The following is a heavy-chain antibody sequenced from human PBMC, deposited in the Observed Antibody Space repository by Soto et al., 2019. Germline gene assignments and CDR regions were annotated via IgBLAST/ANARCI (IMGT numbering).Heavy chain of an antibody. J-gene: IGHJ6*02. CDR1: GFTFSSYW. V-gene: IGHV3-74*01. CDR2: INSDGSST. D-gene: IGHD3-22*01. Sequence: GSLRLSCAASGFTFSSYWMHWVRQAPGKGLVWVSRINSDGSSTSYADSVKGRFTISRDNAKNTLYLQMNSLRAEDTAVYYCAKTGYYYDSSGYYNYYYYGMDVWGQGTTVTVSS. CDR3: AKTGYYYDSSGYYNYYYYGMDV.